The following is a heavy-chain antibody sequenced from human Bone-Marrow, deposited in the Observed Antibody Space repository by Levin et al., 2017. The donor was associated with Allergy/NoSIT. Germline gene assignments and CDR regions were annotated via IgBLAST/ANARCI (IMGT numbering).Heavy chain of an antibody. CDR3: ARDPGSSWYYFDY. CDR2: IWYDGSNK. D-gene: IGHD6-13*01. CDR1: GFTFSSYG. J-gene: IGHJ4*02. Sequence: GESLKISCAASGFTFSSYGMHWVRQAPGKGLEWVAVIWYDGSNKYYADSVKGRFTISRDNSKNTLYLQMNSLRAEDTAVYYCARDPGSSWYYFDYWGQGTLVTVSS. V-gene: IGHV3-33*01.